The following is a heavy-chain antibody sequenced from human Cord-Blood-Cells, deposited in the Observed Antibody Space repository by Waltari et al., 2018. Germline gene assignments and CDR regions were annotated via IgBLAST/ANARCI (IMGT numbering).Heavy chain of an antibody. V-gene: IGHV1-2*02. CDR3: AFVSSSHAFDI. J-gene: IGHJ3*02. D-gene: IGHD6-6*01. CDR2: FNPNSGGT. Sequence: QVQLVQSGAEVKKPGASVKVSCKASGYTFTGYYMHWVRQAPGQGLEWMGWFNPNSGGTTYAQKCQGRVTMTRDTSISTAYMELSRLRSDDTAVYYCAFVSSSHAFDIWGQGTMVTVSS. CDR1: GYTFTGYY.